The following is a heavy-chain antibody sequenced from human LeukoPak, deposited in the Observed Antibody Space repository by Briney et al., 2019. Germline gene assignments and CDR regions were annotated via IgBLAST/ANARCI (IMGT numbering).Heavy chain of an antibody. CDR3: AKGGYYDSSGYSDY. Sequence: GGSLRLSCAASGFTFSSYGMHWVRQAPGRGLEWVAVISYDGSNKYYADSVKGRFTISRDNSKNTLYLQMNSLRAEDTVVYYCAKGGYYDSSGYSDYWGQGTLVIVSS. CDR1: GFTFSSYG. D-gene: IGHD3-22*01. V-gene: IGHV3-30*18. CDR2: ISYDGSNK. J-gene: IGHJ4*02.